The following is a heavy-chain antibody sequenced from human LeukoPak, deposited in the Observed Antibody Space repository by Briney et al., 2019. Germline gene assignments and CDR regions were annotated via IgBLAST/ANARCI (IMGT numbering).Heavy chain of an antibody. Sequence: EGSLRLSCATSGFTFSSHWMHWVRQAPGQGLMWVSRINIDGRTTSYADSVKGRFTISRDNAKNTLYLQMYSLRAEDTAVYYCAREGRGTNAFDIWGQGTMVTISS. D-gene: IGHD2-8*01. CDR2: INIDGRTT. V-gene: IGHV3-74*01. J-gene: IGHJ3*02. CDR3: AREGRGTNAFDI. CDR1: GFTFSSHW.